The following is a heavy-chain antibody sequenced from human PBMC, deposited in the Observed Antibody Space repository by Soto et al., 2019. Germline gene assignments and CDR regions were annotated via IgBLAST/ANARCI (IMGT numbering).Heavy chain of an antibody. D-gene: IGHD2-8*01. J-gene: IGHJ5*02. V-gene: IGHV4-30-2*01. CDR1: GGSISSGGYP. CDR2: IYHSGST. CDR3: ARGGVKNLAKVFDP. Sequence: SETLSLTCAVSGGSISSGGYPWSWIRQPPGKGLEWIGYIYHSGSTYYNPSLKSRVTISVDRSKNQFSLKLSSVTAADTAVYYCARGGVKNLAKVFDPWGQGTLVTVSS.